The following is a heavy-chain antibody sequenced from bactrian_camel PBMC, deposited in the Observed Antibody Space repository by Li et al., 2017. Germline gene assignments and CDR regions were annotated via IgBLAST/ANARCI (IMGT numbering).Heavy chain of an antibody. CDR1: AITYSMYC. V-gene: IGHV3S53*01. CDR2: IDTSGRT. Sequence: HVQLVESGGGSVQAGGSLRLSCATSAITYSMYCMGWFRQAPGKEREGVATIDTSGRTSYADSVNGRFTISKDISKTTLYLQMNNLKSEDTAMYYCAAARGRYCYFGGTGGYDYWGQ. J-gene: IGHJ4*01. CDR3: AAARGRYCYFGGTGGYDY. D-gene: IGHD3*01.